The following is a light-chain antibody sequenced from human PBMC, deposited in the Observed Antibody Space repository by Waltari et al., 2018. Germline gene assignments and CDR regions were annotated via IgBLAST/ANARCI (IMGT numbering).Light chain of an antibody. CDR2: WAS. CDR3: QQYYKSRT. J-gene: IGKJ2*01. V-gene: IGKV4-1*01. Sequence: DIVMTQSPDSLAVSLGETATINCKSSQSVLYTSNNKNYLGWYQQKPGRPPKPLFYWASTRESGVPDRFSAGGSGTDFTLTISSLQAEDVAIYYCQQYYKSRTFGQGTKLEIK. CDR1: QSVLYTSNNKNY.